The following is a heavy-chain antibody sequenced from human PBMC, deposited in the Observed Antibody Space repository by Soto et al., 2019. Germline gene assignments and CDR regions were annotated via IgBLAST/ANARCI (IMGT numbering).Heavy chain of an antibody. V-gene: IGHV1-69*02. Sequence: ASVKVSCKASGGTLSSYTISWVRQAPGQGLEWMGRIIPILGIANYAQKFQGRVTITADKSTSTAYMELSSLRSEDTAVYYCARGLRDSSGYYFRNWFDPWGQGTLVTVSS. J-gene: IGHJ5*02. D-gene: IGHD3-22*01. CDR2: IIPILGIA. CDR1: GGTLSSYT. CDR3: ARGLRDSSGYYFRNWFDP.